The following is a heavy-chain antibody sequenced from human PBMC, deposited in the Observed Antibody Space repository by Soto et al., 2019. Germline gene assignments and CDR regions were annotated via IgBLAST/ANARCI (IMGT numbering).Heavy chain of an antibody. Sequence: PGGSLRLSCAASGFTFSSYEMNWVRQAPGKGLEGGSDSSSSGSSIYDADSVKGRFTIYRDNAKNALSLQMKSVRAEDTAVYYVARSKSNDDFWTGYYPYYYYGMEVWGQGTTVT. D-gene: IGHD3-3*01. CDR2: SSSSGSSI. CDR3: ARSKSNDDFWTGYYPYYYYGMEV. V-gene: IGHV3-48*03. CDR1: GFTFSSYE. J-gene: IGHJ6*02.